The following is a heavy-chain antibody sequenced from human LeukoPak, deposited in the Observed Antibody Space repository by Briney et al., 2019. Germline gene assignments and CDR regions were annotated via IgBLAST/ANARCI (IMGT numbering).Heavy chain of an antibody. J-gene: IGHJ4*02. CDR2: IYYSGAT. Sequence: SKTLSLTCAVSGGSVFSHSWNRIRQPPGKGLEWIGSIYYSGATNYNPSLKSRATISVDTSKNQFSLKLSSVTAADTAVYYCARLSPSYSSSDDYWGQGTLVTVSS. CDR1: GGSVFSHS. CDR3: ARLSPSYSSSDDY. V-gene: IGHV4-59*08. D-gene: IGHD6-13*01.